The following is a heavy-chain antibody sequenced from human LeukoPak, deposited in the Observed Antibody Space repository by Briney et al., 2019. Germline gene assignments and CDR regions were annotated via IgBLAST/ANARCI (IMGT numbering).Heavy chain of an antibody. CDR1: GGSISSSSYY. CDR3: ARIAITGVLRWFDP. Sequence: SETLSLTCTVSGGSISSSSYYWTWIRQPPGKGLEWIGYISYSGNTNYSPSLKSRVTISVDTSKNHFSLKLSSMTAADTAVYYCARIAITGVLRWFDPWGQGTLVTVSS. D-gene: IGHD1-20*01. CDR2: ISYSGNT. J-gene: IGHJ5*02. V-gene: IGHV4-61*03.